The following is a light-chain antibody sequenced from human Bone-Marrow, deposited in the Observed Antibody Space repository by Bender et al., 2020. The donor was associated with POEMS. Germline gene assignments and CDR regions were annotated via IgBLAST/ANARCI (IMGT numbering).Light chain of an antibody. CDR3: SSYAGSNNFV. Sequence: QSALTQPPSASGSPGQSVTFSCTGTSSDVGTYNLVSWFQQHPGKVPKLMISEVNKRPSGVPDRFSGSKSGNTASLTVSGLQAEDEADYYCSSYAGSNNFVFGGGTKLTVL. CDR1: SSDVGTYNL. V-gene: IGLV2-8*01. CDR2: EVN. J-gene: IGLJ2*01.